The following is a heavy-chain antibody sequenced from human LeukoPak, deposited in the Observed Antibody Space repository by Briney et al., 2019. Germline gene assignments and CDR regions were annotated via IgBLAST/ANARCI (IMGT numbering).Heavy chain of an antibody. V-gene: IGHV1-3*01. CDR1: GYTFTSYA. CDR2: INAGNGDT. J-gene: IGHJ4*02. CDR3: ARDLHDILTGYYY. Sequence: ASVKVSCKASGYTFTSYAMHWVRRAPGQRLEWMGWINAGNGDTKYSQKFQGRVTIARDTSASTAYMELSSLRSEDTAVYYCARDLHDILTGYYYWGQGTLVTVSS. D-gene: IGHD3-9*01.